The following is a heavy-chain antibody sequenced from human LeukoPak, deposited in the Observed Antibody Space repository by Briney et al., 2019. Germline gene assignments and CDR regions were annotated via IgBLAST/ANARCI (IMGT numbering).Heavy chain of an antibody. D-gene: IGHD2-21*02. V-gene: IGHV1-18*01. CDR2: ISAYNGNT. CDR3: ARGMIVVVTAGLDY. Sequence: ASVKVSCKASGYTFTSYGISWARQAPGQGLEWMGWISAYNGNTNYAQKLQGRVTMTTDTSTSTAYMELRSLRSDDTAVYYCARGMIVVVTAGLDYWGQGTLVTVSS. J-gene: IGHJ4*02. CDR1: GYTFTSYG.